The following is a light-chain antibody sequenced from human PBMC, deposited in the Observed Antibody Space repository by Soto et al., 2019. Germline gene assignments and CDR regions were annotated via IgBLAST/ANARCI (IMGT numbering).Light chain of an antibody. CDR3: CSYIGSASFV. V-gene: IGLV2-11*01. Sequence: QSVLTQPRSVSGSPGQSVTISCTGTSSDVGLYNYVSWYQQRPGKAPKLMIHDVNKRPSGVPDRFSGSKSGNTASLTISGLQAEDEADYYCCSYIGSASFVFGTGTKLTVL. CDR1: SSDVGLYNY. CDR2: DVN. J-gene: IGLJ1*01.